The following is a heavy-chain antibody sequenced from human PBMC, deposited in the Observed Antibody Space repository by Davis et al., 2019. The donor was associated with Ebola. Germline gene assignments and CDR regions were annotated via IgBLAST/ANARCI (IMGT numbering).Heavy chain of an antibody. CDR1: GFTFSSYE. Sequence: PGGSLRLSCAASGFTFSSYEMNWVRQAPGKGLEWVSSISRSGSSILYADSVKGRFTISRDNAKNSLYLQMNSLTAEDAAVYYCAGDSTVTTSYWGQGTLVTVSS. CDR3: AGDSTVTTSY. CDR2: ISRSGSSI. J-gene: IGHJ4*02. D-gene: IGHD4-17*01. V-gene: IGHV3-21*01.